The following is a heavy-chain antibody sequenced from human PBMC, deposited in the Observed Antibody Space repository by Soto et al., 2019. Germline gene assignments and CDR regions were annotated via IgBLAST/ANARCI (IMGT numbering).Heavy chain of an antibody. J-gene: IGHJ4*02. CDR2: INGRGTTT. D-gene: IGHD3-22*01. CDR1: GFTFSSYA. V-gene: IGHV3-23*01. CDR3: AKDATDYDSKPDY. Sequence: PGGSLRLSCAASGFTFSSYAMSWVRQAPGKGLEWVSAINGRGTTTYYADSVKGRFTISRDNSKNTLYLQMNSLRAEDTAVYYCAKDATDYDSKPDYWGQGTLVTVSS.